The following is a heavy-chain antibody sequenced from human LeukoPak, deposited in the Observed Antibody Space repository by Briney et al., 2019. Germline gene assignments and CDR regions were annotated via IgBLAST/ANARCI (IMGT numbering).Heavy chain of an antibody. V-gene: IGHV3-23*01. CDR3: AKDRSRNGYNYEGVIDY. CDR2: ISGSGGST. J-gene: IGHJ4*02. D-gene: IGHD5-24*01. Sequence: GGSLRLSCAASGFTFSSYAMSWVRQAPGKGLEWGSAISGSGGSTYYADAVKGRFTISRDNSKNTLYLQMNSVRAEDTAVYYCAKDRSRNGYNYEGVIDYSSQATLATVHS. CDR1: GFTFSSYA.